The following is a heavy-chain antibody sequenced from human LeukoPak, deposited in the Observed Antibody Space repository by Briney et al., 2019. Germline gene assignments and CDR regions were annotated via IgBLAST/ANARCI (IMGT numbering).Heavy chain of an antibody. V-gene: IGHV3-23*01. Sequence: GGSLRLSCAASGFTFISYAMSGVRQAPGKGLEWVSAISVSVGRTYSADSVKGGVTISRENSKNTLYPQMKSVRAQDTAVYYCAKAPLLSEMATIKLSWGQGTLVTVSS. CDR1: GFTFISYA. D-gene: IGHD5-24*01. CDR2: ISVSVGRT. CDR3: AKAPLLSEMATIKLS. J-gene: IGHJ4*02.